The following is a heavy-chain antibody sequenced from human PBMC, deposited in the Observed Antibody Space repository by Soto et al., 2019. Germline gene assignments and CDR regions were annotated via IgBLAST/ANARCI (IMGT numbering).Heavy chain of an antibody. J-gene: IGHJ5*02. D-gene: IGHD2-2*01. Sequence: SETLSLTCAVYGGSFSGYYWSWIRQHPGKGLEWIGYIYYSGSTYYNPSLKSRVTISVDTSKNQFSLKLSSVTAADTAVYYCARDKASYCSSTSCHVNWFDPWGQGTLVTVSS. V-gene: IGHV4-31*11. CDR2: IYYSGST. CDR1: GGSFSGYY. CDR3: ARDKASYCSSTSCHVNWFDP.